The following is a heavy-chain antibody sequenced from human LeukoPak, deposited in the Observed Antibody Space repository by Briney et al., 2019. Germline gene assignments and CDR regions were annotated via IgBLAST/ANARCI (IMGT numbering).Heavy chain of an antibody. D-gene: IGHD5-18*01. J-gene: IGHJ4*02. Sequence: ASVKVSCTASGYTFTGYYMHWVRQAPGQGLEWMGWINPNSGGTNYAQKFQGWVTMTRDTSISTAYMELNRLRSDDTAVYYCARHNTAMVGYYFDYWGQGTLVTVSS. CDR2: INPNSGGT. V-gene: IGHV1-2*04. CDR1: GYTFTGYY. CDR3: ARHNTAMVGYYFDY.